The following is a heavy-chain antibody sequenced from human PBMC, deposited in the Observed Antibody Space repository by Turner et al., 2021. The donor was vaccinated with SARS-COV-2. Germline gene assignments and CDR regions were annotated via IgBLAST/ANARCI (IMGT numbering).Heavy chain of an antibody. CDR1: GLPFSNYA. D-gene: IGHD5-12*01. V-gene: IGHV3-23*01. CDR2: ISGSGGST. CDR3: VVPAAVMWATMGAFDI. J-gene: IGHJ3*02. Sequence: EVQLLEAGGGLVQPGGSLRLSCSASGLPFSNYAMGWVRQAPGKGLEWVSAISGSGGSTFYADSVKGRFTISRDNSKNTLYLQMNSLRAEDTAVYYCVVPAAVMWATMGAFDIWGQGTMVTVSS.